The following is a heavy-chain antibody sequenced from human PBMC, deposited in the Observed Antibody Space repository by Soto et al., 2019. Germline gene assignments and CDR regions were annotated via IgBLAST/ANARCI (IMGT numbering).Heavy chain of an antibody. CDR3: ARHHGPTTSENGFDP. CDR1: GYTFFTYD. CDR2: ISTYRGDT. D-gene: IGHD5-12*01. V-gene: IGHV1-18*01. Sequence: QVLLVQSGVEVKTPGASVKVSCQASGYTFFTYDISWVRQAPGQGLEWMGWISTYRGDTKYSRKFQGRVTMTTDTSTTTAYLELRSLRSDDTAVYYCARHHGPTTSENGFDPWGQGTLVTVSS. J-gene: IGHJ5*02.